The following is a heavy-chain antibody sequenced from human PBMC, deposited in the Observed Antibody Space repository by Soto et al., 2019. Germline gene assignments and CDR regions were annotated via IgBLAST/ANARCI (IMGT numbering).Heavy chain of an antibody. D-gene: IGHD4-17*01. CDR2: IHYNGIT. CDR3: ARFSNDFGGHGAFDY. J-gene: IGHJ4*02. Sequence: SETLSLTCTVSGASISGYYWIWIRQPPGEGLEWIAYIHYNGITNYNPSLKSRVIISLDTSKDQVSLNLSSVTAADTAVYYCARFSNDFGGHGAFDYWGQGTLATLSS. CDR1: GASISGYY. V-gene: IGHV4-59*01.